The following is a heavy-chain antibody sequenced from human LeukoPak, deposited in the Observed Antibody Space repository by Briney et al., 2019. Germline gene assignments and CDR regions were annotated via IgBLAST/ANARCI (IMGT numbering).Heavy chain of an antibody. Sequence: SETLSLTCTVSGCSVSSYYWNWIRQPAGKGLEWIGRIYTSGRTYYNPSLKSRVSMSVDTSKNQFSLKLSSVTAADTAVYYCARLSTVTTSFDYWGQGTLVTVSS. V-gene: IGHV4-4*07. CDR3: ARLSTVTTSFDY. J-gene: IGHJ4*02. CDR2: IYTSGRT. CDR1: GCSVSSYY. D-gene: IGHD4-11*01.